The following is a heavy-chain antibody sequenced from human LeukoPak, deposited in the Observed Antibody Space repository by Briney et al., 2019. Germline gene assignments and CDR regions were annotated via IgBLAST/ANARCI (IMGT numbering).Heavy chain of an antibody. CDR2: INPNSGGT. J-gene: IGHJ4*02. Sequence: ASVKVSCKASGYTFTGYYMRWVRQAPGQGLEWMGWINPNSGGTNYAQKFQGRVTMTRDTSISTAYMELSRLRSDDTAVYYCARGEYCGGDCYFTNADYWGQGTLVTVSS. D-gene: IGHD2-21*01. CDR1: GYTFTGYY. CDR3: ARGEYCGGDCYFTNADY. V-gene: IGHV1-2*02.